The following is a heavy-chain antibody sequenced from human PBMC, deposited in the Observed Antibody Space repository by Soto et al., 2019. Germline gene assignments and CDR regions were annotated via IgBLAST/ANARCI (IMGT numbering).Heavy chain of an antibody. Sequence: QVQLQESGPGLVKPSQTLSLTCTVSGGSISSGGYYWSWIRQHPGKGLEWIGYIYYSGSTYYNPSLKSRVTISVDTSKNQFSLKLSSGTAADTAVYYCARGTAMVGWYYYGMDVWGLGTTVTVSS. CDR2: IYYSGST. CDR1: GGSISSGGYY. CDR3: ARGTAMVGWYYYGMDV. V-gene: IGHV4-31*03. J-gene: IGHJ6*02. D-gene: IGHD5-18*01.